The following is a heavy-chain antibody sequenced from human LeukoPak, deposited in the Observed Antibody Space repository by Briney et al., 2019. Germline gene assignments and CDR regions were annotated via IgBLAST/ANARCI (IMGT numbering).Heavy chain of an antibody. V-gene: IGHV1-46*01. CDR1: GYTFTSYY. CDR3: AREFGHCSGGNCFYFFDS. D-gene: IGHD2-15*01. J-gene: IGHJ4*02. CDR2: ITPSGGST. Sequence: ASVKVSCKASGYTFTSYYIHWVRQAPGQGLGWMGIITPSGGSTSYAQKFQGRVTMTRDTSTSTVYMELSSLRSEDTAVYYCAREFGHCSGGNCFYFFDSWGQGSLVIVSP.